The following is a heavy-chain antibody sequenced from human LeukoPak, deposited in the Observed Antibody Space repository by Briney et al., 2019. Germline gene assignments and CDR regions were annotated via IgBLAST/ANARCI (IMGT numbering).Heavy chain of an antibody. CDR3: ARDFDY. V-gene: IGHV4-34*01. Sequence: SETLSLTCAVYGGSFSGYYWSWIRQPPGKGLEWIGEINHSGSTYYNPSLKSRVTISVDTSKNQFSLKLNSVTAADTAVYYCARDFDYWGQGTLVTVSS. J-gene: IGHJ4*02. CDR2: INHSGST. CDR1: GGSFSGYY.